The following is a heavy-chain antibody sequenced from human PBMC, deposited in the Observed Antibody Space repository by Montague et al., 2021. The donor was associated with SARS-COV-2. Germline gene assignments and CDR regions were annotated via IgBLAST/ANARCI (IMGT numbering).Heavy chain of an antibody. Sequence: TLSLTCTVSGASTSTGIYYWSWIRQPAGKGLEWIGRIRTTGHTDYXSSLESRVFMSVDTSTNQFSLSLTSVTAADTAVYFCARFGSGTLEFDLWGQGTLVTVSS. V-gene: IGHV4-61*02. J-gene: IGHJ4*02. D-gene: IGHD1-26*01. CDR2: IRTTGHT. CDR3: ARFGSGTLEFDL. CDR1: GASTSTGIYY.